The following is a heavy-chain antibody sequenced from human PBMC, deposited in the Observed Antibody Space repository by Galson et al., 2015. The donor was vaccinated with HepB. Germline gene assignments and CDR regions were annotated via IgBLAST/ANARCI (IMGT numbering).Heavy chain of an antibody. Sequence: SLRLSCAASGFTFSGSAMHWVRQASGKGLEWVGRIRSKANSYATAYAASVKGRFTISRDDSKNTAYLQMNSLKTEDTAVYYCTSVVNSFDYWGQGTLVTVSS. CDR3: TSVVNSFDY. V-gene: IGHV3-73*01. J-gene: IGHJ4*02. CDR2: IRSKANSYAT. D-gene: IGHD2/OR15-2a*01. CDR1: GFTFSGSA.